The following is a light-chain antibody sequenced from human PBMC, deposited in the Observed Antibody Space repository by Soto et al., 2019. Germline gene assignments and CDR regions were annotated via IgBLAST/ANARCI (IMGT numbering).Light chain of an antibody. J-gene: IGKJ2*01. V-gene: IGKV3-20*01. Sequence: EIVLMQSPGTLSLSPGERATLSCRASQSVTNNYLAWYQQKPGQAPRLLIYGASSRATGVPDRFSGSGSGTDFTLTITRLERQDFAVYYCQQYGISPPMYTFGQGTKLGVK. CDR2: GAS. CDR3: QQYGISPPMYT. CDR1: QSVTNNY.